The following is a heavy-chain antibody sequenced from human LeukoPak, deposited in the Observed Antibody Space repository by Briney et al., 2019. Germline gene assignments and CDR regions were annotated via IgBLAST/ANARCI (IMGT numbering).Heavy chain of an antibody. D-gene: IGHD3-22*01. V-gene: IGHV3-7*01. J-gene: IGHJ3*02. Sequence: GGSLRLSCAASGFTFSSYWMSWVRQAPGKGLEWVANIKQDGSEKYYVDSVKGRFTISRDNAKNSLYLQMNSLRAEDTAVYYCASSGVVVMTDAFDIWGQGTMVTVSS. CDR3: ASSGVVVMTDAFDI. CDR1: GFTFSSYW. CDR2: IKQDGSEK.